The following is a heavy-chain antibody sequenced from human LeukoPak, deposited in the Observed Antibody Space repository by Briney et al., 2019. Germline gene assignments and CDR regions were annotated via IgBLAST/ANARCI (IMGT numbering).Heavy chain of an antibody. J-gene: IGHJ4*02. V-gene: IGHV1-2*02. Sequence: ASVKVSCKASGYTFTGYYMHWVRQAPGQGLEWMGWINPNSGGTNYAQKFQGRVTMTRDTSISTVYMELSRLRSDDTAVYYCARELGIVVVVAATTGTFDYWGQGTLVTVSS. CDR1: GYTFTGYY. CDR3: ARELGIVVVVAATTGTFDY. CDR2: INPNSGGT. D-gene: IGHD2-15*01.